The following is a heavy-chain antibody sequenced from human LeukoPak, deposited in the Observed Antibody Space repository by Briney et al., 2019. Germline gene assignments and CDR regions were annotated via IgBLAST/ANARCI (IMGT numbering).Heavy chain of an antibody. D-gene: IGHD5-18*01. V-gene: IGHV1-24*01. CDR3: ATVEEWRLRDFLHY. CDR1: GYTLTELS. Sequence: ASVKVSCKVSGYTLTELSMHWVRQAPGKGLEWMGGFDPEDGVTIYAQKIQGRVTMTEDTSTDTAYMELSSLRSEDTAVYYCATVEEWRLRDFLHYWGQGTLVTVSS. CDR2: FDPEDGVT. J-gene: IGHJ4*02.